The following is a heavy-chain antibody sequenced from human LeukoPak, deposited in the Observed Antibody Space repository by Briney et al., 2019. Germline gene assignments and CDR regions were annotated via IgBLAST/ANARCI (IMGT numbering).Heavy chain of an antibody. CDR3: ARVPKEWELPGGYYYMDV. D-gene: IGHD1-26*01. CDR2: MNPNSGNT. CDR1: GYTFTSYD. Sequence: ASVKVSCKASGYTFTSYDINWVRQATGQGLEWMGWMNPNSGNTGYAQKFQGRVTMTRNTSISTAYMELSSLRSEDTAVYYCARVPKEWELPGGYYYMDVWGKGTTVTVSS. V-gene: IGHV1-8*01. J-gene: IGHJ6*03.